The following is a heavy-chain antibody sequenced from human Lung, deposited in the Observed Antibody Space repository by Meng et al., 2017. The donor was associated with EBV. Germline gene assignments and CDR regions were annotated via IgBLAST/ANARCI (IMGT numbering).Heavy chain of an antibody. D-gene: IGHD3-10*01. Sequence: LVVSGGGLSQPGRSLRLSCAASGFPVRSNYMSWVRQAPGKGLEWVSSIYSGGGTYYADSVKGRFTISRDNSKNTLSLQMNSLRVEDTAVYYCARDSGSFGVLGYWGQGTLVTVSS. J-gene: IGHJ4*02. CDR2: IYSGGGT. CDR3: ARDSGSFGVLGY. CDR1: GFPVRSNY. V-gene: IGHV3-53*01.